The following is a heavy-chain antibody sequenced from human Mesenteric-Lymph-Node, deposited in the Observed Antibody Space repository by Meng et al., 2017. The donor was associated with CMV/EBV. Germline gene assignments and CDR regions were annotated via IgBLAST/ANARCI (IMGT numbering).Heavy chain of an antibody. Sequence: ESLKISCTVSGGSISSSSYYWGWIRQPPGKGLEWIGSIYYSGSTYYNPSLKSRVTISVDTSKNQFSLKLSSVTAADTAVYYCARHPIITMIVVVIPGGGFDPWGQGTLVTVSS. V-gene: IGHV4-39*01. CDR2: IYYSGST. J-gene: IGHJ5*02. D-gene: IGHD3-22*01. CDR3: ARHPIITMIVVVIPGGGFDP. CDR1: GGSISSSSYY.